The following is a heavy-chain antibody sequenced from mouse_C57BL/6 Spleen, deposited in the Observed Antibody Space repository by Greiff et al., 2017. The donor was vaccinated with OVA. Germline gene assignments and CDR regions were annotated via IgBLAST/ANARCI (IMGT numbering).Heavy chain of an antibody. CDR1: GYAFSSYW. CDR3: AKFYYGSSYGYFDV. V-gene: IGHV1-80*01. Sequence: VQLQQSGAELVKPGASVKISCKASGYAFSSYWMNWVKQRPGKGLEWIGQIYPEDGDTNYNGKFKGKATLTADKSSSTAYMQLSSLTSEDSAVYFCAKFYYGSSYGYFDVWGTGTTVTVSS. J-gene: IGHJ1*03. CDR2: IYPEDGDT. D-gene: IGHD1-1*01.